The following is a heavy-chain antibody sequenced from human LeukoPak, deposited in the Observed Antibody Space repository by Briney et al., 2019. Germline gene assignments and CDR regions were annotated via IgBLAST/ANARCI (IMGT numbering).Heavy chain of an antibody. J-gene: IGHJ6*03. CDR2: ITGSGGST. Sequence: PGGSLRLSCAASGCSLSSYAMSWVRQAAGKGLEWVSTITGSGGSTYYADCEKGRFTISRDNSNNTLYLQMDTLRAEDTAVYYCARDPTYYYGSNYYYMDVWGKGTTVTVSS. CDR1: GCSLSSYA. CDR3: ARDPTYYYGSNYYYMDV. D-gene: IGHD3-10*01. V-gene: IGHV3-23*01.